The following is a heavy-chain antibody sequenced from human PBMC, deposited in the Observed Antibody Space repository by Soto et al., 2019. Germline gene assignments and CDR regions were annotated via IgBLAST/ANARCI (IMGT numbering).Heavy chain of an antibody. Sequence: PGGSLRLSCAASGFPFSSYSMNWVRQAPGKGLEWVSAISGSGGSTYYADSVKGRFTISRDNSKNTLYLQMNSLRAEDTAVYYCAKADGLWFGESPSSFDYWGQGTLVTVSS. V-gene: IGHV3-23*01. J-gene: IGHJ4*02. D-gene: IGHD3-10*01. CDR1: GFPFSSYS. CDR3: AKADGLWFGESPSSFDY. CDR2: ISGSGGST.